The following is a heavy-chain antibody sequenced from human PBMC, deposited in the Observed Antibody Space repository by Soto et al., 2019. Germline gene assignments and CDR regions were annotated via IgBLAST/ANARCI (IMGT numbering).Heavy chain of an antibody. CDR1: GYSFTSYW. D-gene: IGHD3-16*01. CDR3: ASSTETGTMGDPTLDV. Sequence: PGESLKISCKGSGYSFTSYWISWVRQMPGKGLEWMGRIDPSDSYTNYSPSFQGHVTISADKSISTAYLQWSSLKASDTAMYYCASSTETGTMGDPTLDVWGQGTTVTVSS. V-gene: IGHV5-10-1*01. CDR2: IDPSDSYT. J-gene: IGHJ6*02.